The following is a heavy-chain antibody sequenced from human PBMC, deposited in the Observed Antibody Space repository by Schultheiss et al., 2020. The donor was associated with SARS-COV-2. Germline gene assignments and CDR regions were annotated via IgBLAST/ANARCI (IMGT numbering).Heavy chain of an antibody. CDR3: ASSGWHLGFDY. Sequence: GGSLRLSCAASGFTFSSSWMHWVRQAPGKGLEWVSSISSSSSYIYYADSVKGRFTISRDNSKNTLYLQMNSLRAEDTAVYYCASSGWHLGFDYWGQGTLVTVSS. CDR1: GFTFSSSW. CDR2: ISSSSSYI. V-gene: IGHV3-21*01. D-gene: IGHD6-19*01. J-gene: IGHJ4*02.